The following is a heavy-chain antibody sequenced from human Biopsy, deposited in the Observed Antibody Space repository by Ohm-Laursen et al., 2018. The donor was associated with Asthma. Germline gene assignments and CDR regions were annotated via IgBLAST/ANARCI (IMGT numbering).Heavy chain of an antibody. Sequence: GTLSLTCSLSSGSGGYMRSGNYYWGWIRQPPGKGLEWIGSIYYSGTTYYNPSLESRVTVSADTKKNQFFLKLTSVTAADTAVYYCVRGSSSWHHGPFHYYYGLDVWGQGTTATVSS. CDR1: SGSGGYMRSGNYY. CDR2: IYYSGTT. CDR3: VRGSSSWHHGPFHYYYGLDV. J-gene: IGHJ6*02. D-gene: IGHD6-13*01. V-gene: IGHV4-39*01.